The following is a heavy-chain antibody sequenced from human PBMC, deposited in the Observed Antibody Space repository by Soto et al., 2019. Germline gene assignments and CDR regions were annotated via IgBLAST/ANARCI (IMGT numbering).Heavy chain of an antibody. V-gene: IGHV1-3*01. CDR3: ARNKWGMEPAFDY. CDR2: INAGNGNT. D-gene: IGHD3-16*01. Sequence: ASVKVSCKASGYTFTSYAMHWVRQAPGQRLEWMGWINAGNGNTKYSQKFQGRVTITRDTSASTAYMELSSLRSEDTAVYYCARNKWGMEPAFDYWGQGTLVTVSS. J-gene: IGHJ4*02. CDR1: GYTFTSYA.